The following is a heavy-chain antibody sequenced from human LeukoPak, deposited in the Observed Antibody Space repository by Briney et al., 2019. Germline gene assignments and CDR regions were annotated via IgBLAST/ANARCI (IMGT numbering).Heavy chain of an antibody. CDR2: IIPIFGTA. J-gene: IGHJ6*03. D-gene: IGHD2-2*01. CDR1: GGTFSSYA. Sequence: ASVKVSCKASGGTFSSYAISWVRQAPGQGLEWMGGIIPIFGTANYAQKFQGRVTITADESTSTAYMELSSLRSEDTAVYYCARETGYCSSTSCLYYMDVWGKGTTVTVSS. CDR3: ARETGYCSSTSCLYYMDV. V-gene: IGHV1-69*01.